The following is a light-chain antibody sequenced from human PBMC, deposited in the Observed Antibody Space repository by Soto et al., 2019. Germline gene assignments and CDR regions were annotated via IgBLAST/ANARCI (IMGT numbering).Light chain of an antibody. CDR3: QQFHNFPPT. Sequence: DIQMPQSPSSLSASVGDRVTITCQASQDISNYLNWYQQKPGKPPNLLIYDASTLKSGVPSRFSGSRSGTNFTFTITSLQPEDIATYYCQQFHNFPPTFCPGTKV. J-gene: IGKJ3*01. V-gene: IGKV1-33*01. CDR1: QDISNY. CDR2: DAS.